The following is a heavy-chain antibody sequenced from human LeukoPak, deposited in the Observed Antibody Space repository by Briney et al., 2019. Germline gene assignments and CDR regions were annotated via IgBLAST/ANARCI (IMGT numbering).Heavy chain of an antibody. CDR1: GGSISSYY. V-gene: IGHV4-59*01. Sequence: PSETLSLTCTVSGGSISSYYWSWIRQPPGKGLEWIGYIYYSGSTNYNPSLKSRVTISVDTSKNQFPLKLSSVTAADTAVYYCARDHPYYYDSSGYYGYFDYWGQGTLVTVSS. D-gene: IGHD3-22*01. CDR2: IYYSGST. CDR3: ARDHPYYYDSSGYYGYFDY. J-gene: IGHJ4*02.